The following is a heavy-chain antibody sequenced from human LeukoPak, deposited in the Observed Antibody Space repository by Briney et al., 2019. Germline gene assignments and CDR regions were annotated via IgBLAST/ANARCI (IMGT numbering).Heavy chain of an antibody. Sequence: PSETLSLTCTVSGGSISSYYWSWIRQPPGKGLEWIGYIYYSGSTNYNPSLKSRVTISVDTSKNQFSLKLSSVTAADTAVYYCARGGAAPSWFDPWGQGTLVTVSS. D-gene: IGHD2-15*01. V-gene: IGHV4-59*01. CDR2: IYYSGST. CDR3: ARGGAAPSWFDP. J-gene: IGHJ5*02. CDR1: GGSISSYY.